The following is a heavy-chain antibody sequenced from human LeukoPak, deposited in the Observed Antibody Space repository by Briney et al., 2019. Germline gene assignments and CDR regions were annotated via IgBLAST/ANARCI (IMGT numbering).Heavy chain of an antibody. J-gene: IGHJ5*02. CDR3: VRDPGRSGSTP. CDR2: TNSDGNRT. Sequence: GGSLRLSCTASGFTFSSYWMHWVRQAPGKGLVWVSHTNSDGNRTSYADSVKGRFTISRDNAKNTLYLQMNSLRAEDTAVYYCVRDPGRSGSTPWGQGTLVTVSS. CDR1: GFTFSSYW. V-gene: IGHV3-74*01. D-gene: IGHD1-26*01.